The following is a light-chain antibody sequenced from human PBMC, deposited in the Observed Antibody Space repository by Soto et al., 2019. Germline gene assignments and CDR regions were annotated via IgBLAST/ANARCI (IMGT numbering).Light chain of an antibody. CDR3: QQYNSYWT. CDR1: QILNNR. V-gene: IGKV1-5*01. J-gene: IGKJ1*01. CDR2: GAF. Sequence: DIQMTQSPSTLSASVGDRVTITCRASQILNNRLSWYQQKPGKAPNLLISGAFNLQSGVPSRFRGSGSGTEFTLTISSLQPDDFATYYCQQYNSYWTFGQGTKVDIK.